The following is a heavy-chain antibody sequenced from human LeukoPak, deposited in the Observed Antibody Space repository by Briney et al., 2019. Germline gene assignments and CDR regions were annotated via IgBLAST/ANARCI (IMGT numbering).Heavy chain of an antibody. J-gene: IGHJ4*02. CDR1: GNSFTNYW. V-gene: IGHV5-51*01. CDR3: ARRLGYSYGFDY. CDR2: IYLGDSDI. D-gene: IGHD5-18*01. Sequence: HGESLKISCKGSGNSFTNYWIGWVRQMPGKGLECMGIIYLGDSDIRYSPSFQGQVTISADKSISTAYLQWSSLKASDTAMYYCARRLGYSYGFDYWGQGTLVTVSS.